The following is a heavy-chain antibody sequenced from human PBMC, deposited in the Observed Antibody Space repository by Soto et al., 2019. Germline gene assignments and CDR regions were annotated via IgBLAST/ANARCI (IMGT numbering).Heavy chain of an antibody. V-gene: IGHV3-23*01. CDR1: GFTFSSYA. J-gene: IGHJ4*02. CDR2: ISGSGGST. D-gene: IGHD3-10*01. CDR3: AKDPPVLWFGDPEVDY. Sequence: PGGSLRLSCAASGFTFSSYAMSWVRQAPGKGLEWVSAISGSGGSTYYADSVKGRFTIPRDNSKNTLYLQMNSLRAEDTAVYYCAKDPPVLWFGDPEVDYWGQGTLVTVSS.